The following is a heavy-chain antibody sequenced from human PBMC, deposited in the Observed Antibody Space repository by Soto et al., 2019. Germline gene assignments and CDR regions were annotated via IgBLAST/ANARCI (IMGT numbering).Heavy chain of an antibody. CDR2: ICYSRST. D-gene: IGHD3-10*01. CDR1: GGSISSGGYY. CDR3: AGDHRGVRGWDGMDV. V-gene: IGHV4-31*03. Sequence: QVQLQESGPGLVKPSQTLSLTCTVSGGSISSGGYYWSWIRQHPGKGLEWIGYICYSRSTYYNPSLTSRVTIPVDTSKNQFSLKLSSVTAADMAVYYCAGDHRGVRGWDGMDVWGQWSTVTVSS. J-gene: IGHJ6*02.